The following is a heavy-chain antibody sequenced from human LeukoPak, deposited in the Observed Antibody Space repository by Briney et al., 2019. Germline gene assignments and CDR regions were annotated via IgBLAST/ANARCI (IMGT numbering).Heavy chain of an antibody. V-gene: IGHV1-8*01. CDR3: ARATMVRGVIWAYYYYYMDV. CDR2: MNPNSGNT. J-gene: IGHJ6*03. Sequence: ASVKVSCKASGYTFTSYDINWVRQATGQGLEWMGWMNPNSGNTGYAQKFQGRVTMTRNTSISTAYMELSSLRSEDTAVYYCARATMVRGVIWAYYYYYMDVWGKGTTVTISS. D-gene: IGHD3-10*01. CDR1: GYTFTSYD.